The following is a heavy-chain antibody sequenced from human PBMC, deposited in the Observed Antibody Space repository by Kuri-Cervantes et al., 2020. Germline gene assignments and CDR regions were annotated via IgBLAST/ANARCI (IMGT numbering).Heavy chain of an antibody. J-gene: IGHJ4*02. CDR2: VNKDGSTT. V-gene: IGHV3-7*01. Sequence: GGSLRLSCAASGFTFNNFWMAWVRQTPEKGLEWVAHVNKDGSTTGYVDSLKGRFTISRDNAKNSLYLQMNSLRVEDTGVYYCAKANGRRVGATLWGDYFDYWGQGTLVTVSS. D-gene: IGHD1-26*01. CDR3: AKANGRRVGATLWGDYFDY. CDR1: GFTFNNFW.